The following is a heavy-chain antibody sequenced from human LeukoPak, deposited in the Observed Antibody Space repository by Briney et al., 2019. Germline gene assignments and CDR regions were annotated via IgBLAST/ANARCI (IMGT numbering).Heavy chain of an antibody. CDR1: GFTFSSYA. D-gene: IGHD5-12*01. J-gene: IGHJ4*02. CDR2: INSNGGST. CDR3: VKSGYSSSSDVDY. Sequence: GGSLRLSCSVSGFTFSSYAMHWVRQAPGKGLQFLSSINSNGGSTYYADSVKGRFTISRDNSKSKLYLQMNRLRSEDTAVYYCVKSGYSSSSDVDYWGQGTLVTVPS. V-gene: IGHV3-64D*09.